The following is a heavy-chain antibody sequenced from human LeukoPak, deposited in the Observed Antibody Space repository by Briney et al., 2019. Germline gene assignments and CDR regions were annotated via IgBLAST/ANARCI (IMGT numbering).Heavy chain of an antibody. Sequence: AASVKVSCKASGYTFTSYGISWVRQAPGQGLEWMGWISAYNGNTNYAQKLQGRVTMTTDTSTSTAYMELRSLRSDDTAVYYCARVQLRFLECLPSGGFDPWGQGTLVTVSS. CDR2: ISAYNGNT. V-gene: IGHV1-18*01. J-gene: IGHJ5*02. CDR3: ARVQLRFLECLPSGGFDP. D-gene: IGHD3-3*01. CDR1: GYTFTSYG.